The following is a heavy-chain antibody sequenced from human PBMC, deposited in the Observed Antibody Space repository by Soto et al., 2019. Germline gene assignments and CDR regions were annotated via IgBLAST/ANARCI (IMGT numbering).Heavy chain of an antibody. CDR3: TTLGP. D-gene: IGHD3-3*01. CDR1: GITVGSFI. V-gene: IGHV1-69*02. J-gene: IGHJ5*02. Sequence: QAQLVQSGAVVKKPGSSVVVSCKASGITVGSFIIYWVRQAPGQGLEWMGKTAPMFKQTFYARRFEGRVTITSDTSANTVYMELTDLRCEDTAVYYCTTLGPWGQGTQVTVS. CDR2: TAPMFKQT.